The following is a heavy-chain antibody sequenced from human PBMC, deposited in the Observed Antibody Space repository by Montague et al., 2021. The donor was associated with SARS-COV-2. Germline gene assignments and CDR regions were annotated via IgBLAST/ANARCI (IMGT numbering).Heavy chain of an antibody. D-gene: IGHD1-1*01. CDR1: GFSFPTYW. J-gene: IGHJ3*01. CDR2: INGDGMTT. V-gene: IGHV3-74*03. CDR3: SRVLAPSTAPFDL. Sequence: SLRLSCPASGFSFPTYWMNWVRQFPGKGLVWVAAINGDGMTTEYADFVRGRFTISRDNAKSVLFLQMDSLTVGDTALYFCSRVLAPSTAPFDLWGHGTVVTVGS.